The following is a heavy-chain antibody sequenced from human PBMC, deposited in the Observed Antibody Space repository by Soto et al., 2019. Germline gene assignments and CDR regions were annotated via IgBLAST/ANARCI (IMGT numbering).Heavy chain of an antibody. CDR1: GRTFSSYA. V-gene: IGHV1-69*13. D-gene: IGHD5-18*01. Sequence: SSVKVCCKASGRTFSSYAISWVRQAPGQGLEWMGGIIPIFGTANYAQKFQGRVTITADESTSTAYMELSSLRSEDTAVYYCASKQPSYGMDVWGQGTTVTVSS. CDR2: IIPIFGTA. J-gene: IGHJ6*02. CDR3: ASKQPSYGMDV.